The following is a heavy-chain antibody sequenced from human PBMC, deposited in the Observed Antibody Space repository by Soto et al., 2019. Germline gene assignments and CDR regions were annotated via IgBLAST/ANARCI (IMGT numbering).Heavy chain of an antibody. CDR3: AKGSASTRPYYFGY. CDR1: GFTLSSYV. Sequence: GGSLRLSCAASGFTLSSYVMSWVRQAPGKGLEWVSAITGSSGDTYYADSVKGRFTISRDHSKNTLYLQMSSLRAEDTALYYCAKGSASTRPYYFGYWGPGTLVTVSS. J-gene: IGHJ4*02. V-gene: IGHV3-23*01. D-gene: IGHD6-6*01. CDR2: ITGSSGDT.